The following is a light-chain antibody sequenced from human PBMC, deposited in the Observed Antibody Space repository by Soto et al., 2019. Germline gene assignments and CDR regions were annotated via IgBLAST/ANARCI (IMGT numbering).Light chain of an antibody. J-gene: IGLJ2*01. Sequence: QSALTQPASVSGSPGQSITISCTGTSSDVGAYNYVSWYQHFAGEAPKLIIYDVTNRPSGVSNRFSGSKSGSTASLTISGLQAEDEANYYCSSYTSSGPLVVFGSGTKLTVL. CDR2: DVT. CDR3: SSYTSSGPLVV. V-gene: IGLV2-14*03. CDR1: SSDVGAYNY.